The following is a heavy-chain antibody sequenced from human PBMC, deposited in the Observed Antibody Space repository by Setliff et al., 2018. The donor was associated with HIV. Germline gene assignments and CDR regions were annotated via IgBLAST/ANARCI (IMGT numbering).Heavy chain of an antibody. V-gene: IGHV3-7*03. CDR3: ARAYYHHSGAYWSTDYYYSYIDV. Sequence: GGSLRLSCACSGFSFGDYWMTWVRQAPGKGLEWVASIREDATSKDYVGSVKGRFTISRDNAKKSLYPQMDSLRAEDTAVYYCARAYYHHSGAYWSTDYYYSYIDVWGKGTTVTVSS. CDR2: IREDATSK. J-gene: IGHJ6*03. D-gene: IGHD3-22*01. CDR1: GFSFGDYW.